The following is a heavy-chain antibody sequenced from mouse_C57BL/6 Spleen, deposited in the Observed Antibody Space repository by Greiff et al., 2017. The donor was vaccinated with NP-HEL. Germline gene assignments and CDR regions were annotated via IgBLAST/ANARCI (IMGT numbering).Heavy chain of an antibody. D-gene: IGHD1-1*01. J-gene: IGHJ3*01. CDR3: ARHFYYYGSSAY. Sequence: EVKLMESGGGLVKPGGSLKLSCAASGFTFSSYTMSWVRQTPEKRLEWVATISGGGGNTYYPDSVKGRFTISIDNAKNALYLQMSSLRSEDTALYYCARHFYYYGSSAYWGLGTLVTVSA. CDR2: ISGGGGNT. CDR1: GFTFSSYT. V-gene: IGHV5-9*01.